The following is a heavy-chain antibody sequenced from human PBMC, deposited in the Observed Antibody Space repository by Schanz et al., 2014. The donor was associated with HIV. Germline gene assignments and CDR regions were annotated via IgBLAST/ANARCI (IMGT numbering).Heavy chain of an antibody. D-gene: IGHD1-26*01. J-gene: IGHJ4*02. V-gene: IGHV3-30*18. CDR1: FFTFLPYG. Sequence: QVQLVESCSCVVQPGRSLPLSFSASFFTFLPYGMHWVRQAPGKGLEWVAVISYDGRNKYFGHSVKGRFTISRDNSKNTLSLHMNSLRVEDTAVYYCAKAKGSYSAKKGEVDFWGQGTLVTVSS. CDR2: ISYDGRNK. CDR3: AKAKGSYSAKKGEVDF.